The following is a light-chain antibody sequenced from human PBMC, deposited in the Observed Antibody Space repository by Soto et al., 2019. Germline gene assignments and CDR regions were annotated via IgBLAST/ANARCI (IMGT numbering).Light chain of an antibody. Sequence: DIQMTQSPSSVSASVGDRVSSTCRASQGISNWLAWYQQKPGRAPKLLIYAASTLQSGVPSRFSGSGSGTDFTLTISCLQSEDFATYYCQQYYSFPWTFGQGSKVDI. CDR2: AAS. CDR1: QGISNW. V-gene: IGKV1-12*01. J-gene: IGKJ1*01. CDR3: QQYYSFPWT.